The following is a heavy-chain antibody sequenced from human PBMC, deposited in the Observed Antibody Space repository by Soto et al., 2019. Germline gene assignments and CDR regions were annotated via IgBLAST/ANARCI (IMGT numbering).Heavy chain of an antibody. J-gene: IGHJ4*02. CDR3: AREKTVTSMYYFDY. CDR1: GFTFSSYA. Sequence: QPGGSLRLSCAASGFTFSSYAMHWVRQAPGKGLEWVAVISYDGSNKYYADSVKGRFTISRDNSKNTLYLQMNSLRAEDTAVYYCAREKTVTSMYYFDYWGQGTLVTVSS. V-gene: IGHV3-30-3*01. D-gene: IGHD4-17*01. CDR2: ISYDGSNK.